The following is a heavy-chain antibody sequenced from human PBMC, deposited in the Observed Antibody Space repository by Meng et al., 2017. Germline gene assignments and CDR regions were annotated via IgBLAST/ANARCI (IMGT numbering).Heavy chain of an antibody. CDR1: GFTFGDYA. D-gene: IGHD3-22*01. J-gene: IGHJ4*02. Sequence: GGSLRLSCTASGFTFGDYAMSWVRQAPGKGLVWVGFIRSKAYGGTTEYAASVKGRFTISRDDSKSIAYLQMNSLKTEDTAVYYCTRDFKYYDSSGYRYFDYWGQGTLVTVSS. V-gene: IGHV3-49*04. CDR3: TRDFKYYDSSGYRYFDY. CDR2: IRSKAYGGTT.